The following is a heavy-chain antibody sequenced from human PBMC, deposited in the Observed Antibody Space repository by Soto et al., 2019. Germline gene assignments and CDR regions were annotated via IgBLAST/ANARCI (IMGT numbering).Heavy chain of an antibody. CDR3: TRVGGSVSGMDV. V-gene: IGHV3-74*01. CDR1: GFTFSIYW. Sequence: PGGSLRLSCAASGFTFSIYWMHLVRQAPGKGPVWVSRIDNAGSSARYADSVKGRFTISRDNAKNTVYLQMNSLRAEDTAVYYCTRVGGSVSGMDVWGQGTTVTVSS. CDR2: IDNAGSSA. J-gene: IGHJ6*02. D-gene: IGHD1-26*01.